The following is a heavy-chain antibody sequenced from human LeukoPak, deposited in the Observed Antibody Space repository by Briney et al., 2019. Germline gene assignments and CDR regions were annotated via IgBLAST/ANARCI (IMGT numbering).Heavy chain of an antibody. J-gene: IGHJ4*02. CDR2: IYSTGST. Sequence: SETLSLTCTISGGSISSYYWSWIRQPAGKGLEWIGRIYSTGSTNYNPSLKSRVTISVDNSKNQFSLKLSSVTAADTAVYYCARDRSGWYGQEYWGQGNLVTVSS. CDR1: GGSISSYY. D-gene: IGHD6-19*01. V-gene: IGHV4-4*07. CDR3: ARDRSGWYGQEY.